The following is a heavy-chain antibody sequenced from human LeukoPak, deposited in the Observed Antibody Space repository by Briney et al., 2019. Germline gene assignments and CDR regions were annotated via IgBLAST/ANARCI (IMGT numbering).Heavy chain of an antibody. CDR2: ISSSSSYI. Sequence: AGGSLRLSCAASGFTFSSYEMNWVRQAPGKGLEWVSSISSSSSYIYYADSVKGRFTISRDNAKNSLYLQMNSLRAEDTAVYYCARDTAMVCLDVWGKGTTVTVSS. D-gene: IGHD5-18*01. J-gene: IGHJ6*04. CDR1: GFTFSSYE. V-gene: IGHV3-21*01. CDR3: ARDTAMVCLDV.